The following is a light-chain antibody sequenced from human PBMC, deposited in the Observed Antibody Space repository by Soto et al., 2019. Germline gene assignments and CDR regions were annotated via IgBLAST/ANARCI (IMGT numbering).Light chain of an antibody. J-gene: IGKJ1*01. CDR2: GAS. Sequence: IVLTQTPGPLSLSPGERATLSCRASQSVSNNYLAWYQQTPGQAPMLLIYGASNRATGIPDRFSGSGSGTDFTLTISRLEPDDFAVYYCQQYGSSGTFGQGTKVDIK. V-gene: IGKV3-20*01. CDR3: QQYGSSGT. CDR1: QSVSNNY.